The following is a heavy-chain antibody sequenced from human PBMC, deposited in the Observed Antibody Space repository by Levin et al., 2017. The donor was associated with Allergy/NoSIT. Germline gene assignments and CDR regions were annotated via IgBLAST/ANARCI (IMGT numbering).Heavy chain of an antibody. CDR2: LWSNGINN. CDR3: AREKGPFDAFDV. CDR1: GFTFNSCG. J-gene: IGHJ3*01. Sequence: GESLKISCAASGFTFNSCGMHWVRQAPGIGLEWVAVLWSNGINNYYADSVRGRFTISRDNSKNTLYLQMDSLRAEDTGVYYCAREKGPFDAFDVWGQGTVVTVSS. V-gene: IGHV3-33*01.